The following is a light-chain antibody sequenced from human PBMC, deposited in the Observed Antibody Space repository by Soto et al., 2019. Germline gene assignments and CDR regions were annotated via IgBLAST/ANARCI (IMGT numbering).Light chain of an antibody. CDR3: QQYNGYSWT. CDR2: DVS. J-gene: IGKJ1*01. CDR1: QSMSTW. Sequence: DIQLTQSPSILSASVRDRVTITCRASQSMSTWLAWYQQKPGKAPKLLIYDVSILESGVPARFSDSGSGTDFTLTITSLQPEDFSMYFCQQYNGYSWTFGQGTKIEVK. V-gene: IGKV1-5*01.